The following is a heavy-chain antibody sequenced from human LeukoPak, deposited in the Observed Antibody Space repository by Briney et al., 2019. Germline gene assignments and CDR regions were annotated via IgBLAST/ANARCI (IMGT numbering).Heavy chain of an antibody. D-gene: IGHD3-10*01. Sequence: ASVTVSRKASGGTFSSCAISWGRQAPGQGLEWMGGIIPISDTANYAQKSQGRVTITTDESTSTAYMELSSLRSEDTAVYYCARVLGSGSYPSVNYYYMDVWGKGTTVTVSS. CDR2: IIPISDTA. J-gene: IGHJ6*03. CDR1: GGTFSSCA. CDR3: ARVLGSGSYPSVNYYYMDV. V-gene: IGHV1-69*05.